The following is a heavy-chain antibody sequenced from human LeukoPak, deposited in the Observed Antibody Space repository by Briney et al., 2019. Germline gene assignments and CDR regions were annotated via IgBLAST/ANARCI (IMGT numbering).Heavy chain of an antibody. CDR2: INTDGSST. Sequence: GGSLRLSCAVSGFTFISYGMQWVRQAPGKGLAWVSRINTDGSSTTYADSVKGRFTISRDNAKNTLYLQMNSLRAEDTAVYYCTRELPREVTLDYWGQGTLVTVSS. CDR1: GFTFISYG. CDR3: TRELPREVTLDY. D-gene: IGHD2-21*02. V-gene: IGHV3-74*01. J-gene: IGHJ4*01.